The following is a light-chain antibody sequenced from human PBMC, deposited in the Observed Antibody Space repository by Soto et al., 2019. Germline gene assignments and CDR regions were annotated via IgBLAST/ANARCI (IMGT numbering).Light chain of an antibody. J-gene: IGKJ1*01. CDR3: HQYDSWT. V-gene: IGKV3-20*01. CDR1: QSINSIY. Sequence: EIVLTQSPGTLSLAPGERATLSCRASQSINSIYLAWYQQKPGQALRLLIYGASSRATGIPDRFSGSGSGTDFTLTISRLEPEDFAVYYCHQYDSWTFGQGTKVYIK. CDR2: GAS.